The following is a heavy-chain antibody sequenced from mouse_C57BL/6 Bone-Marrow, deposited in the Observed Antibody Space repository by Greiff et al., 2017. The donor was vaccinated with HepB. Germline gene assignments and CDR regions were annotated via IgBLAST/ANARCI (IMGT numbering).Heavy chain of an antibody. V-gene: IGHV5-6*01. CDR1: GFTFSSYG. CDR3: ARLYYGSSYRWYFDV. J-gene: IGHJ1*03. Sequence: EVHLVESGGDLVKPGGSLKLSCAASGFTFSSYGMSWVRQTPDKRLEWVATISSGGSYTYYPDSVKGRFTISRDNAKNTRYLQMSSLNSEDTAMYYCARLYYGSSYRWYFDVWGTGTTVTVSS. CDR2: ISSGGSYT. D-gene: IGHD1-1*01.